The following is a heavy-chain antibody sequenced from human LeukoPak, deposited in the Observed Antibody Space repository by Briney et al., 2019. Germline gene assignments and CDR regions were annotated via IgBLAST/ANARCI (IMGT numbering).Heavy chain of an antibody. V-gene: IGHV3-66*01. CDR2: LYSDGTT. CDR3: ARDAYGDDALDI. Sequence: GGSLRLSFAASGFTVSSNYMNWVRQAPGKGLEWVSLLYSDGTTYYADSVKGRFTISRDNSKNTLFLQMNSLRAEDTAVYYCARDAYGDDALDIWGQGTMVTVSS. J-gene: IGHJ3*02. D-gene: IGHD3-10*01. CDR1: GFTVSSNY.